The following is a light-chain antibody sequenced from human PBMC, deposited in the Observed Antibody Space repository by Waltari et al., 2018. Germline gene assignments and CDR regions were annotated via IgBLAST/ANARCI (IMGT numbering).Light chain of an antibody. J-gene: IGLJ3*02. V-gene: IGLV2-14*01. CDR3: NSYAGSSSWV. CDR1: SSDVGFYNY. Sequence: QSALTQPASVSGSPGQSITISCTGTSSDVGFYNYVSWYQQHPGKAPKLMIYEFSERPAGVANRFSGAKSGNSASLTISGLQAEDEADYYCNSYAGSSSWVFGGGTKLTVL. CDR2: EFS.